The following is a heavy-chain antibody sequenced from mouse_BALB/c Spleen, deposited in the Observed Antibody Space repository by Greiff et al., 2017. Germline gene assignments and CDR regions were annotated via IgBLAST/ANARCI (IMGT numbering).Heavy chain of an antibody. CDR2: SRNKANDYTT. D-gene: IGHD1-3*01. CDR3: ARASQWGWFAY. V-gene: IGHV7-1*02. Sequence: EVMLVESGGGLVQPGGSLRLSCATSGFTFSDFYMEWVRQPPGKRLEWIAASRNKANDYTTEYSASVKGRFIVSRDTSQSILYLQMNALRAEDTAIYYCARASQWGWFAYWGQGTLVTVSA. CDR1: GFTFSDFY. J-gene: IGHJ3*01.